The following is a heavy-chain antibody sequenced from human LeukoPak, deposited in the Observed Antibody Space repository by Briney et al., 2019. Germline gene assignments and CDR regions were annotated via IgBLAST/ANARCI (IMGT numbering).Heavy chain of an antibody. CDR2: MGQDVSET. J-gene: IGHJ4*02. D-gene: IGHD1-26*01. CDR1: GFTFSYYW. V-gene: IGHV3-7*02. Sequence: GGSLRLSCAASGFTFSYYWMSWVRQAPGKGLEWVANMGQDVSETCYVDSVKGRFTISRDNAKNSVYLQMNSLRAEDTAVYYCARAGDVGAVDYWGQGTLVTVSS. CDR3: ARAGDVGAVDY.